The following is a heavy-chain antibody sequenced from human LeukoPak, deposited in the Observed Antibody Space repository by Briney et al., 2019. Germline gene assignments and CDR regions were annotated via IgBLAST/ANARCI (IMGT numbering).Heavy chain of an antibody. Sequence: SETLSLTCTVSGGSISSYYWSWIRQPPGKGLEWIGYIYYSGSTNYNPSLKSRVTISVDTSKNQFSLKLSSVTAADTAVYYCAALPDYDFWSGYYFADYWGQGTLVTVSS. CDR2: IYYSGST. J-gene: IGHJ4*02. V-gene: IGHV4-59*01. CDR1: GGSISSYY. D-gene: IGHD3-3*01. CDR3: AALPDYDFWSGYYFADY.